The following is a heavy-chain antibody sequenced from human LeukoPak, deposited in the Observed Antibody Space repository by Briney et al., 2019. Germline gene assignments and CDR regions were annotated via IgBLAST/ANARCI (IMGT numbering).Heavy chain of an antibody. V-gene: IGHV4-4*07. CDR3: ARLGGGAYSFDY. D-gene: IGHD1-26*01. CDR1: GGSFSSYY. CDR2: IQTSGST. J-gene: IGHJ4*02. Sequence: SETLSLTXTVSGGSFSSYYWTWVRQPAGKGLEWIGLIQTSGSTNYNPSVKSRVTMSIDTSKNQFSLNLTSVTAADTAMYYCARLGGGAYSFDYWGQGTLVTVSS.